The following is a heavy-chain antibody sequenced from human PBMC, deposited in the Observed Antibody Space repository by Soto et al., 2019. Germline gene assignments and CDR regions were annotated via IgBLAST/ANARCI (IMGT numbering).Heavy chain of an antibody. CDR1: GFIFSNYG. V-gene: IGHV3-30*18. CDR2: ISYDGSNK. Sequence: PGGSLRLSCAASGFIFSNYGVHWVRQAPGKGLEWVALISYDGSNKYYADSVKGRFTISRDNSKSTLYLQMNSLRAEDTAVYYCAKDIALVRGVIIDMDVWGQGTTVTVSS. CDR3: AKDIALVRGVIIDMDV. J-gene: IGHJ6*02. D-gene: IGHD3-10*01.